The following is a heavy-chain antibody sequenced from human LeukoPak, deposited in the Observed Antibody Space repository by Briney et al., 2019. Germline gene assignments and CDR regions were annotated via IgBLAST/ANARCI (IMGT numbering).Heavy chain of an antibody. J-gene: IGHJ4*02. CDR2: TYHRSRWYN. Sequence: SQTLSLTCALSGDSVSSNSAAWHWLRQSPSRGLEWLGRTYHRSRWYNDYAVSVRGRITINPDTSKNQFSLQLKSVTPEDTAVYYCARIVGGSQDFWGQGTLVTVSS. CDR1: GDSVSSNSAA. V-gene: IGHV6-1*01. D-gene: IGHD3-16*02. CDR3: ARIVGGSQDF.